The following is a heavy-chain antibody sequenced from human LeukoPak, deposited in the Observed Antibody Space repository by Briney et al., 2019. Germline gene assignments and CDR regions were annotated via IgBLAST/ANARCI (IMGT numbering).Heavy chain of an antibody. Sequence: GGSLRLSWAASGFTFDDYAMHWVRQAPGKGLEWVSLISGDGGSTYYADSVKGRFTISRDNSKNSLYLQMNSLRTEDTALYYCAKARPVQLWTQIMPDYWGQGTLVTVSS. CDR1: GFTFDDYA. D-gene: IGHD5-18*01. CDR3: AKARPVQLWTQIMPDY. J-gene: IGHJ4*02. CDR2: ISGDGGST. V-gene: IGHV3-43*02.